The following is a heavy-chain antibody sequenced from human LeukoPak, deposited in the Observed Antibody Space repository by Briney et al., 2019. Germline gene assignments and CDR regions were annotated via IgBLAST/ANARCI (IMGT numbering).Heavy chain of an antibody. D-gene: IGHD3-9*01. Sequence: ASVKVSCKASGYSLTDFALSWVRQAPGQGLEWMGWINTNTGNPTYAQGFTGRFVFSLDTSVSTAYLQISSLKAEDTAVYYCAREGINGYDILTGYYHWGQGTLVTVSS. CDR3: AREGINGYDILTGYYH. V-gene: IGHV7-4-1*02. CDR2: INTNTGNP. J-gene: IGHJ5*02. CDR1: GYSLTDFA.